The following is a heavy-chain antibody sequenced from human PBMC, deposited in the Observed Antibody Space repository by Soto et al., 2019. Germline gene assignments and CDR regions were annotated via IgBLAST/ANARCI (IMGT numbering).Heavy chain of an antibody. Sequence: SETLSLTCTVSGGSISSYYWSWIRQPPGKGLEWIGYIYYSGSTNYNPSLKSRVTISVDTSKNQFSLKLSSVTAADTAVYYCARTGAVANRYYFDYWGQGTLVTVSS. CDR3: ARTGAVANRYYFDY. CDR1: GGSISSYY. V-gene: IGHV4-59*08. CDR2: IYYSGST. D-gene: IGHD6-19*01. J-gene: IGHJ4*02.